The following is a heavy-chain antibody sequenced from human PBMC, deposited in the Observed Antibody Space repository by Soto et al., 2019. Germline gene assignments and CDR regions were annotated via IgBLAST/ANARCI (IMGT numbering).Heavy chain of an antibody. CDR3: AKGAYDYGTSSLAFDF. Sequence: VESGGGVVQPGRSLRLSCAASGFTFSTYGMHWVRQAPGKGLEWVALIAYDGSNKYYADSVKGRFTISRDNSKNTLYLQMNSLRAEDTAVYYCAKGAYDYGTSSLAFDFWGQGTMVTVSS. J-gene: IGHJ3*01. CDR1: GFTFSTYG. CDR2: IAYDGSNK. V-gene: IGHV3-30*18. D-gene: IGHD6-6*01.